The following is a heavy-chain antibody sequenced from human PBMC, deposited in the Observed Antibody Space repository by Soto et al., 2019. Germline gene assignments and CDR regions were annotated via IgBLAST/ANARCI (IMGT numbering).Heavy chain of an antibody. CDR1: GYTFTSYG. CDR2: ISAYNGKT. J-gene: IGHJ6*02. CDR3: ARGGDVNDYHGMDV. D-gene: IGHD5-12*01. Sequence: QVPLVQSGGEVKKPGASVKLSCTASGYTFTSYGISWVRQAPGQGLEWMGWISAYNGKTNYAQNVQGRVTMTTDTSTRTAYMDLRSLRSDDTAVYYCARGGDVNDYHGMDVWGQGTTVTVSS. V-gene: IGHV1-18*01.